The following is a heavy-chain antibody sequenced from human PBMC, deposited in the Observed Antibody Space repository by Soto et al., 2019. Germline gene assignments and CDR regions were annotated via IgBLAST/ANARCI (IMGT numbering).Heavy chain of an antibody. D-gene: IGHD3-22*01. CDR1: GFSLSTNEVG. CDR3: AHRDYYDSSGYYRNFEYFQH. CDR2: IYWDDDK. V-gene: IGHV2-5*02. J-gene: IGHJ1*01. Sequence: PTPGTDKQPLALTCRSSGFSLSTNEVGVGWIRQPPGKALEWLALIYWDDDKRYSPSLKSRLTITKDTSKNQVVLTMTNMDPVDTATYYCAHRDYYDSSGYYRNFEYFQHWGQGTLVT.